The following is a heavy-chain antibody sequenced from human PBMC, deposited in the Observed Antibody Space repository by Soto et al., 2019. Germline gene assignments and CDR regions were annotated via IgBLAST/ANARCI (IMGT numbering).Heavy chain of an antibody. CDR2: IIYNGDTS. D-gene: IGHD4-17*01. Sequence: EVQLLEAGGGLIQPGGSLRLSCSASGFNFGDYGMSWVRQAPGKGLEWLSAIIYNGDTSYYADSVRGRFTISRDNYKSTLYLQLNDLGAADTAIYYCAKDYDYGDSLPYDCWGQGTLVTVSS. V-gene: IGHV3-23*01. CDR3: AKDYDYGDSLPYDC. CDR1: GFNFGDYG. J-gene: IGHJ4*02.